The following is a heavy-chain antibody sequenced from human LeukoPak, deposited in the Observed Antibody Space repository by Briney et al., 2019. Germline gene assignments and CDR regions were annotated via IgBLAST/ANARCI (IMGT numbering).Heavy chain of an antibody. CDR3: AKIGPFGYYDSSGYYGEYFQH. J-gene: IGHJ1*01. D-gene: IGHD3-22*01. CDR1: GFTFSSYG. V-gene: IGHV3-30*18. CDR2: ISYDGSNK. Sequence: PGRSLRLSCAASGFTFSSYGMHWVRQAPGKGLEWVAVISYDGSNKYYADSVKGRFTISRDNSKNTLYLQMNSLRAEDTAVYYCAKIGPFGYYDSSGYYGEYFQHRGQGTLVTVSS.